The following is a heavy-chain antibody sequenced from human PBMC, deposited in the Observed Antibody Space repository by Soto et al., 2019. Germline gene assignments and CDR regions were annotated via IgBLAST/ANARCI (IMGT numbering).Heavy chain of an antibody. J-gene: IGHJ6*02. CDR1: GFTFRNNR. CDR3: AKSRDAYNFYFYYCMYV. V-gene: IGHV3-30*18. Sequence: RCMTLSSAVDGFTFRNNRMQWVRPTPGKGLGVVALILSDGWKKYYADAVTGRFTISRDNSKNTLYLQVSSLRAEDTAVYYWAKSRDAYNFYFYYCMYVWGQRTTVTVSS. CDR2: ILSDGWKK. D-gene: IGHD2-2*01.